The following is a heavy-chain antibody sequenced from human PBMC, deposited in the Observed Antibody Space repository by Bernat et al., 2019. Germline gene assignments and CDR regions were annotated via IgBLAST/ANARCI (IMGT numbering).Heavy chain of an antibody. CDR1: EFTFSTYW. CDR3: TTDLVGATLYYFDY. Sequence: EVQLVESGGGLVQPGGSLRLSCAASEFTFSTYWMSWVRQAPGKGLEWVANIKQDGSQKYYVDSVKGRFTISRDNAKNSLYLQMNSLRAEDTAVYYCTTDLVGATLYYFDYWGQGTLVTVSS. J-gene: IGHJ4*02. D-gene: IGHD1-26*01. V-gene: IGHV3-7*03. CDR2: IKQDGSQK.